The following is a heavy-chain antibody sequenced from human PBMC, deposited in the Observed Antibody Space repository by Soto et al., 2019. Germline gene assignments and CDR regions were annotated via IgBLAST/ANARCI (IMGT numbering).Heavy chain of an antibody. V-gene: IGHV3-30*18. Sequence: PGGSLRLSCAASGFTFTIFGMHWVRQAPGKGLEWVAVISSDGSSKFYADSVKGRFTISSDNSQNMLYLQMNSLRTEDTAVYYCAKLRASLTMIVVMDVWGQGTTVTVSS. J-gene: IGHJ6*02. CDR2: ISSDGSSK. CDR1: GFTFTIFG. D-gene: IGHD3-22*01. CDR3: AKLRASLTMIVVMDV.